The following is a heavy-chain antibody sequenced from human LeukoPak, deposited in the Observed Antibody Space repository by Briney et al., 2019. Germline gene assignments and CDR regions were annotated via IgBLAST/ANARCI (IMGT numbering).Heavy chain of an antibody. CDR2: SGSGGST. CDR3: AKIRGYCISSSCYGWAFDI. CDR1: GFTFSNYA. D-gene: IGHD2-2*01. J-gene: IGHJ3*02. Sequence: GGSLRLSCAASGFTFSNYAMSWVRQAPGKGLEWVSASGSGGSTYYADSVKGRFTISRGSSKNTLYLQMNSLRAEDTAIYYCAKIRGYCISSSCYGWAFDIWGQGTMVTVSS. V-gene: IGHV3-23*01.